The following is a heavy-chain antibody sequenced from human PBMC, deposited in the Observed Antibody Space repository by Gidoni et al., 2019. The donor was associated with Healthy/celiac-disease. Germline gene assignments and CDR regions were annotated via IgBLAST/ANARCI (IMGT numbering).Heavy chain of an antibody. D-gene: IGHD6-19*01. CDR2: IWYDGSNK. Sequence: QVQLVESGGGVVQPGRSLRLSCAASGFTFSSYGMHWVRQAPGKGLEWVAVIWYDGSNKYYADSVKGRFTISRDNSKNTLYLQMNSLRAEDTAVYYCARDPAVAGTIYYWYFDLWGRGTLVTVSS. CDR3: ARDPAVAGTIYYWYFDL. J-gene: IGHJ2*01. V-gene: IGHV3-33*01. CDR1: GFTFSSYG.